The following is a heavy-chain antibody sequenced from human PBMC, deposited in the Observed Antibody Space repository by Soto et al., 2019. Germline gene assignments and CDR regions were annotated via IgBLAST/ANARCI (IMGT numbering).Heavy chain of an antibody. CDR1: GFTFSSYA. Sequence: PGGSLRLSCAASGFTFSSYAISWGRQAPGKGLEWVSAISVSGGSTYYADSVKGRFTISRDNSKNTLYLQMNSLRAEDTAVYYCARDNSQNYGTPTASSWFHPWGQGTPVTVSS. V-gene: IGHV3-23*01. D-gene: IGHD1-7*01. CDR3: ARDNSQNYGTPTASSWFHP. J-gene: IGHJ5*02. CDR2: ISVSGGST.